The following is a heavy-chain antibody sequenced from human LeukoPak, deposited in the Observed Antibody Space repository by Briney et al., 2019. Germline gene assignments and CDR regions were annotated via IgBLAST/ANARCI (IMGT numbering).Heavy chain of an antibody. CDR3: AKDIRLYADY. CDR2: ISYDGSNK. CDR1: GFTFSSYA. J-gene: IGHJ4*02. V-gene: IGHV3-30-3*01. D-gene: IGHD5/OR15-5a*01. Sequence: GGSLRLSCAASGFTFSSYAMHWVRQAPGKGLEWVAVISYDGSNKYYADSVKGRFTISRDNSKNTLYLQMSSLRAEDTAVYYCAKDIRLYADYWGQGTLVTVSS.